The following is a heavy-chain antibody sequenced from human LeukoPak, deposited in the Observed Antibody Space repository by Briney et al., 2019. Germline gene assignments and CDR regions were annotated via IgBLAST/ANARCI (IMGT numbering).Heavy chain of an antibody. Sequence: ASVTVSFKSSGYTFIIYGISWVRQAPGQGLGWMGWISAYNGNTNYAQKLQGRVTMTTDTSTSTAYMELRSLRSDDTAVYYCARGSSRVRDYMDVWGKGTTVTVSS. CDR1: GYTFIIYG. V-gene: IGHV1-18*01. J-gene: IGHJ6*03. D-gene: IGHD6-13*01. CDR3: ARGSSRVRDYMDV. CDR2: ISAYNGNT.